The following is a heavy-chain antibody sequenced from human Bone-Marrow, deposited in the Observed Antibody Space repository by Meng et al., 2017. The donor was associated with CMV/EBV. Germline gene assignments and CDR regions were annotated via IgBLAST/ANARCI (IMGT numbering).Heavy chain of an antibody. CDR3: ARHRDAYCGGDCYSGAFDI. CDR2: IKQDGSEK. CDR1: GFTFSSYE. Sequence: GESLKISCAASGFTFSSYEMNWVRQAPGKGLEWVANIKQDGSEKYYVDSVKGRFTISRDNAKNSLYLQMNSLRAEDTAVYYCARHRDAYCGGDCYSGAFDIWGQGTMVTVSS. V-gene: IGHV3-7*01. J-gene: IGHJ3*02. D-gene: IGHD2-21*01.